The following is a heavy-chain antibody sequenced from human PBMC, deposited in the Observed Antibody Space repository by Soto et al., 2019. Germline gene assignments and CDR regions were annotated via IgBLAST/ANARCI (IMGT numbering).Heavy chain of an antibody. CDR1: GYTFTSYG. V-gene: IGHV1-18*01. CDR2: ISAYNRNT. J-gene: IGHJ4*02. D-gene: IGHD6-13*01. Sequence: QVQLVQSGAEVKKPGASVKVSCNASGYTFTSYGISWVRQAPGQGLEWMGWISAYNRNTNYAKMPQGRVTSTTDTSTSTAYIELRSLRSADTAVDYCARYWAAAAACDYWGQGTLVTVSS. CDR3: ARYWAAAAACDY.